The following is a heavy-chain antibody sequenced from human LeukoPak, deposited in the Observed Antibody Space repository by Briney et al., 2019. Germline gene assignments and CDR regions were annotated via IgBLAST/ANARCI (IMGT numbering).Heavy chain of an antibody. CDR3: ARGKRIFDL. Sequence: PGESLRLSCAGFGFTFCDFYMSWIRQAPGRGPEWVSYMSNNGYSVYYSASVKGRFTMSRDNGNSSLFLQMDSLRVDDTAVYYCARGKRIFDLWGQGVLVAVSS. V-gene: IGHV3-11*01. D-gene: IGHD6-25*01. CDR1: GFTFCDFY. CDR2: MSNNGYSV. J-gene: IGHJ4*02.